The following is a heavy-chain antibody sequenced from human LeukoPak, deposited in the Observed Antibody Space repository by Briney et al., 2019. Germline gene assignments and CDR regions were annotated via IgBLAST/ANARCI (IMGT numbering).Heavy chain of an antibody. CDR2: ISSNGGST. Sequence: GGSLRLSCSASGFTFSSYAMHWVRQAPGKGLEYVSAISSNGGSTYYADSVKGRFTISRDNSKNTLYLQMSSLRAEDTAVYYCARERTYCTSPRCYSDYWGQGTLVTVSS. J-gene: IGHJ4*02. D-gene: IGHD2-2*01. CDR1: GFTFSSYA. CDR3: ARERTYCTSPRCYSDY. V-gene: IGHV3-64D*06.